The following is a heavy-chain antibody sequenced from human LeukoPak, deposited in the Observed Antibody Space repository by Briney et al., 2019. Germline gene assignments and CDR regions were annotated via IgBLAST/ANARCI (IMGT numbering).Heavy chain of an antibody. J-gene: IGHJ4*02. V-gene: IGHV4-4*07. CDR2: VYSSGST. D-gene: IGHD3/OR15-3a*01. CDR3: ARVGSGYDFLDY. CDR1: GGAISGYY. Sequence: SDTLSLTCTVSGGAISGYYWSWIRQPAGKGLEWLGRVYSSGSTKYNPSLESRVTMSVDTSKNQFSLKLNFVTAADTAVYYCARVGSGYDFLDYWGQGTLVTVSS.